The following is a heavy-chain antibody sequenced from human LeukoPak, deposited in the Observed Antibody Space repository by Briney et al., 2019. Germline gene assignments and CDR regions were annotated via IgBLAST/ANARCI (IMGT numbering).Heavy chain of an antibody. V-gene: IGHV3-48*01. J-gene: IGHJ4*02. CDR1: GFTFRGYS. Sequence: GGSLRLPCAASGFTFRGYSMHWVREAPGKGLDWSSYITTTSSTTYYIDSVEGRFTISRDNARNSLYLQMNSLRADDTAVYYCASGPTPGVAAAADYWGQGTLVTVSS. CDR2: ITTTSSTT. CDR3: ASGPTPGVAAAADY. D-gene: IGHD6-13*01.